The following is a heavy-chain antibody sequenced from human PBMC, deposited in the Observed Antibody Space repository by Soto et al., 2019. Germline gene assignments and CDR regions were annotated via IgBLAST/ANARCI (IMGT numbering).Heavy chain of an antibody. D-gene: IGHD3-10*01. CDR2: MDPSDSYT. CDR3: ARLRVGFGELLTS. V-gene: IGHV5-10-1*01. Sequence: EVQLVQSGAEVKKPGESLRISCKGSGYSFTSDWISGVRHMPGKGLEWMVRMDPSDSYTNYSPSFQGHVTISADKSISTAYLQWSSLKASDTAMYYCARLRVGFGELLTSWGQGTLVTVSS. J-gene: IGHJ5*02. CDR1: GYSFTSDW.